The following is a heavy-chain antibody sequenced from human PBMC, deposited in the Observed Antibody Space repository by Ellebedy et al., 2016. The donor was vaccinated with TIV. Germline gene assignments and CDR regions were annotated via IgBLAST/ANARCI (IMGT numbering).Heavy chain of an antibody. CDR1: EFTLSGYA. CDR2: ISYDESKI. V-gene: IGHV3-30*04. D-gene: IGHD2-2*01. Sequence: GGSLRLSCAASEFTLSGYALHWVRQAPGKGLEWVSLISYDESKIYYADSVKGRFIISRDKSKNTLYLQMNSLRTEDTAVYYCARDKGSYSSSQDFWGQGTLVTVSS. J-gene: IGHJ4*02. CDR3: ARDKGSYSSSQDF.